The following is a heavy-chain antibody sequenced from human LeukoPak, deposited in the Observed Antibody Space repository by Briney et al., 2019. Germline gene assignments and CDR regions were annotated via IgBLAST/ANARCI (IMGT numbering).Heavy chain of an antibody. CDR1: GFTFSSYA. CDR2: ISGSGGST. Sequence: PGGSLRLSCAASGFTFSSYAMSWVRQAPGKGLEWVSAISGSGGSTYYADSVKGRFTISRDNSKNTLYLQMNSLRAEDTAVYYCAKAAGYSYGYGDYYYYGMDVWGQGTTVTVPS. V-gene: IGHV3-23*01. J-gene: IGHJ6*02. CDR3: AKAAGYSYGYGDYYYYGMDV. D-gene: IGHD5-18*01.